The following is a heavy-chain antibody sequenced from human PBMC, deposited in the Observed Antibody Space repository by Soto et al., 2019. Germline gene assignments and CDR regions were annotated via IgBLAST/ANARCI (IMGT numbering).Heavy chain of an antibody. CDR3: ARAPPTIFGVVIPLYFDY. Sequence: VQLVESGGGLVQPGGSLRLSCAASGFTFSSYWMSWVRQAPGKGLEWVANIKQDGSEKYYVDSVKGRFTISRDNAKNSLYLQMNSLRAEDTAVYYCARAPPTIFGVVIPLYFDYWGQGTLVTVSS. V-gene: IGHV3-7*01. CDR2: IKQDGSEK. D-gene: IGHD3-3*01. J-gene: IGHJ4*02. CDR1: GFTFSSYW.